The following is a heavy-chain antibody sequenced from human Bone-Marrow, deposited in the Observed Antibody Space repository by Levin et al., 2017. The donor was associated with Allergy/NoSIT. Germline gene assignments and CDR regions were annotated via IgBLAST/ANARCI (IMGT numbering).Heavy chain of an antibody. D-gene: IGHD2-15*01. CDR3: ARWVVGASNWFDP. V-gene: IGHV4-31*03. CDR1: GGSISSDNYY. J-gene: IGHJ5*02. CDR2: IYYSGST. Sequence: LRLSCSVSGGSISSDNYYWTWIRQHPGTGLEWIGYIYYSGSTYYNPSLKSRVAISLDTSKSQFSLNLYSVTAADTAVYYCARWVVGASNWFDPWGQGTLVTVSS.